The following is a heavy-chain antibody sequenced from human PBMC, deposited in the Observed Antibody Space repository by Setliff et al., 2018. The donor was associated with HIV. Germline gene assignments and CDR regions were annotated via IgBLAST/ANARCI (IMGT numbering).Heavy chain of an antibody. CDR3: AIGLRAPAANYGMDV. CDR2: VYHSGST. CDR1: GYFISSGYY. Sequence: LSLACEVSGYFISSGYYWGWIRQPPGKGLVWIGTVYHSGSTYYNPSLKSRVTISVDTSKNQFSLKLSSVTAADTAIYYCAIGLRAPAANYGMDVWGQGTTVTVSS. J-gene: IGHJ6*02. D-gene: IGHD6-25*01. V-gene: IGHV4-38-2*01.